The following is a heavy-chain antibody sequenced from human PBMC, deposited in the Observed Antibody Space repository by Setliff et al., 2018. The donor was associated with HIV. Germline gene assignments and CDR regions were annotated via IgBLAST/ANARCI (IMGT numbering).Heavy chain of an antibody. CDR3: AREPPRRRGTVTGDY. Sequence: ASVKVSCKASGYTFTSYAMHWVRQAPGQRLEWMGWINAGNGNTKYSQKFQGRVTMTRDTPMSTVYMEMSSLRSEDTAMYYCAREPPRRRGTVTGDYWGQGTLVTVSS. J-gene: IGHJ4*02. V-gene: IGHV1-3*01. D-gene: IGHD4-17*01. CDR1: GYTFTSYA. CDR2: INAGNGNT.